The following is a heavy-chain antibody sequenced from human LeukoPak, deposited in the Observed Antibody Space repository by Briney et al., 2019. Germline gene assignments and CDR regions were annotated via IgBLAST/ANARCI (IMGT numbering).Heavy chain of an antibody. CDR2: TSGSGGST. D-gene: IGHD2-15*01. CDR1: GFTCSSYA. CDR3: AKNGGSQCYSHLDS. J-gene: IGHJ4*02. Sequence: AGYLRLSCAASGFTCSSYATSWVRQAPGKGLEWVSGTSGSGGSTYYAGSVKGRFTISRDNSKNTLYLQMNSLRVEDTAVYYCAKNGGSQCYSHLDSWGQGTLVTVSS. V-gene: IGHV3-23*01.